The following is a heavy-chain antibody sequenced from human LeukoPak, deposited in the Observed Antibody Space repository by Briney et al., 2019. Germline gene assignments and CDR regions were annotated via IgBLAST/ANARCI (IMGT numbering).Heavy chain of an antibody. V-gene: IGHV3-11*06. Sequence: GGSLRLSCAASGFTFSDYYMSWIRQAPGKGLEWVSYISSSSSYTNYADSVKGRFTISRDNAKNSLYLQMNSLRAEDTAVYYCARDFSIVGQQLVPGYYYGMDVWGQGTTVTVSS. CDR2: ISSSSSYT. CDR3: ARDFSIVGQQLVPGYYYGMDV. CDR1: GFTFSDYY. J-gene: IGHJ6*02. D-gene: IGHD6-13*01.